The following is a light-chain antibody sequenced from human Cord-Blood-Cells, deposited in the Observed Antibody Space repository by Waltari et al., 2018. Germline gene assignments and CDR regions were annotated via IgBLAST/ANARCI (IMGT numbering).Light chain of an antibody. J-gene: IGKJ1*01. V-gene: IGKV1-5*03. Sequence: DIQMTQSPSTLSASVGDRVTITCRASQSISSWLAWYQQKPGTAPKLLIYKASSLESGVPSRFSGSGSGTELTLTISSLQPDDFATYYCQQYNSYPWTFGQGTKVEIK. CDR3: QQYNSYPWT. CDR2: KAS. CDR1: QSISSW.